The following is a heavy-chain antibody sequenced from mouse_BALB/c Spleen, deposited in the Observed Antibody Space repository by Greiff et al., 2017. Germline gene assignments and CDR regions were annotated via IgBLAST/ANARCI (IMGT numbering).Heavy chain of an antibody. D-gene: IGHD2-14*01. CDR3: ARHGYSLYYFDY. CDR2: ISNGGGST. V-gene: IGHV5-12-2*01. J-gene: IGHJ2*01. Sequence: EVKVVESGGDLVKPGGSLKLSCAASGFTFSSYGMSWVRQTPDKRLEWVATISNGGGSTYYPDTVKGRFTISRDNAKNTLYLQMSSLKSEDTAMYYCARHGYSLYYFDYWGQGTTLTVSS. CDR1: GFTFSSYG.